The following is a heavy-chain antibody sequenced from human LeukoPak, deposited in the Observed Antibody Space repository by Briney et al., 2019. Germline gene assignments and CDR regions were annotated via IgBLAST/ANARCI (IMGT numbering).Heavy chain of an antibody. Sequence: ASVNLSCTASGYTFTGYNMHSVPQAPGQGLEWMGWINPNSGGTNYSQKFQGRVTMTRDTSISTPYMELSRLRADDTAVYYCARDLDSSGYIGYNWFDPWGQGTLVTVSS. V-gene: IGHV1-2*02. D-gene: IGHD3-22*01. J-gene: IGHJ5*02. CDR3: ARDLDSSGYIGYNWFDP. CDR1: GYTFTGYN. CDR2: INPNSGGT.